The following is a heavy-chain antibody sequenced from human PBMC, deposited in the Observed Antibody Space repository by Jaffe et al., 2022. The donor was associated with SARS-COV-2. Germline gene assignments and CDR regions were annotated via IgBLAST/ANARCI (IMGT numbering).Heavy chain of an antibody. CDR1: GYTFTGYE. Sequence: QAQLVQSESELKEPGASVKVSCKASGYTFTGYEMTWVRQAPGQGLEWMGWINTNTGDPTYAQDFPGRFFFSLDTSVSTAYLQIRSLRAEDTAVYYCARAAYSPGSETLDYWGQGTLVTVSS. CDR3: ARAAYSPGSETLDY. V-gene: IGHV7-4-1*01. CDR2: INTNTGDP. J-gene: IGHJ4*02. D-gene: IGHD1-26*01.